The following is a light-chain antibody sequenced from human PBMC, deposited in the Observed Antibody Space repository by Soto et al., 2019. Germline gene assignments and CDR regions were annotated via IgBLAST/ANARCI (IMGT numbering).Light chain of an antibody. CDR3: SSYTSTSTLL. CDR1: SSDVGGYNY. CDR2: EVS. J-gene: IGLJ2*01. V-gene: IGLV2-14*01. Sequence: QSALTQPASVSGSPGQSISISCTGTSSDVGGYNYVSWYQQRPGKAPKLMIYEVSTRPSGVSNRFSGSKSGNTASLTISGLQAEDEADYYCSSYTSTSTLLFGGGTKLTVL.